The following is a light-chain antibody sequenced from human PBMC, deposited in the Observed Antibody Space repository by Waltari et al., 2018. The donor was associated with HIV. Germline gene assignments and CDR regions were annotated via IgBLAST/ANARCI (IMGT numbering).Light chain of an antibody. CDR2: RND. Sequence: QSVLTQPPSASGTPGQRVTISCSGSTSNIGNNYVSWYRQLPGMAPKLLIYRNDQRPSGVPDRFSGSKSGTSASLAISGLRSEDEADYYCAAWDDGLSAGIFGGGTKLTVL. V-gene: IGLV1-47*01. J-gene: IGLJ2*01. CDR1: TSNIGNNY. CDR3: AAWDDGLSAGI.